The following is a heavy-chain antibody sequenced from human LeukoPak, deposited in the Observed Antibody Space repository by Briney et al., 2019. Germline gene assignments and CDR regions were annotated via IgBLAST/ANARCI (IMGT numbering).Heavy chain of an antibody. CDR2: IYYSGGT. J-gene: IGHJ4*02. Sequence: SETLSLTCTVSGGSISSHYWSWIRQPPGKGLEWIGYIYYSGGTNYSPSLKSRVIISLDRSKNQFSLKLTSVTAADTAVYYCACGSGSYAPFDCWGQGTLVTVSS. V-gene: IGHV4-59*08. CDR1: GGSISSHY. D-gene: IGHD1-26*01. CDR3: ACGSGSYAPFDC.